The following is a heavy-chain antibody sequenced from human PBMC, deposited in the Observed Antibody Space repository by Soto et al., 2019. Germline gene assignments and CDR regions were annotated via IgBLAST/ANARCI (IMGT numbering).Heavy chain of an antibody. D-gene: IGHD2-21*01. CDR3: AREMWLFSHYYYGMDV. J-gene: IGHJ6*02. CDR1: GGTFSSYA. Sequence: QVQLVQSGAEVKKPGSSVKVSCKASGGTFSSYAISWVRQAPGQGLEWMGGIIPIFGTANYAQKFQGRVTITXXEXTXKAYMELSSLRSEDTAVYYCAREMWLFSHYYYGMDVWGQGTTVTVSS. CDR2: IIPIFGTA. V-gene: IGHV1-69*05.